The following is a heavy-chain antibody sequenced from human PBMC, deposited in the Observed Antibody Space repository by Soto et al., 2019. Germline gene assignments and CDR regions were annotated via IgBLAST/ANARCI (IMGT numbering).Heavy chain of an antibody. CDR2: ISFNSGSI. V-gene: IGHV3-9*01. CDR1: GFAFCDYA. CDR3: AGDIEENQLLYDALDF. Sequence: GGSLRLSCVASGFAFCDYAMHWGGQAPGKGLEWVSGISFNSGSIGYAESVKGRFTISRDNARNSLYLQMNSLRAEDTALYYCAGDIEENQLLYDALDFWGQGTMVTVSS. J-gene: IGHJ3*01. D-gene: IGHD2-2*01.